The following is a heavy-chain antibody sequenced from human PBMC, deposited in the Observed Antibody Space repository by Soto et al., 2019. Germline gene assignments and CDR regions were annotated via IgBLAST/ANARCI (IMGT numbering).Heavy chain of an antibody. CDR1: GGTFSSYA. CDR3: ASAGYYDSSGYFNWFDP. CDR2: IIPIFGTA. Sequence: SVKVSCKASGGTFSSYAISWVRQAPGQGLEWMGGIIPIFGTANYAQKFQGRVTITADKSTSTAYMELSSLRSEDTAVYYCASAGYYDSSGYFNWFDPWGQGTLVTVSS. J-gene: IGHJ5*02. D-gene: IGHD3-22*01. V-gene: IGHV1-69*06.